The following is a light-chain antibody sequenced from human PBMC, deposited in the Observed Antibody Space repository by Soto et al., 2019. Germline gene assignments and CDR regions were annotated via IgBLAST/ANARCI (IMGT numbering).Light chain of an antibody. J-gene: IGKJ1*01. CDR2: AAS. V-gene: IGKV1-5*01. Sequence: DIQMTQSPSTLSASVGDRVTITCRASQSISDSLAWYQQKPGKAPYRLISAASSLERGVPSRFSGSGAGTEFTLTISNMQPDDLATYYCQQYRGYSRTFGQGTKVEIK. CDR3: QQYRGYSRT. CDR1: QSISDS.